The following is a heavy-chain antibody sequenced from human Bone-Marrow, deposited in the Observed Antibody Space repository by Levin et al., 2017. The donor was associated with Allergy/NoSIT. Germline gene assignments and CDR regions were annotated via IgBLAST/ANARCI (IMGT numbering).Heavy chain of an antibody. CDR3: ARRSYYYDSSGLSKWGTFDY. D-gene: IGHD3-22*01. V-gene: IGHV1-46*01. Sequence: GESLKISCKASGYTFTSYYMHWVRQAPGQGLEWMGIINPSGGSTSYAQKFQGRVTMTRDTSTSTVYMELSSLRSEDTAVYYCARRSYYYDSSGLSKWGTFDYWGQGTLVTVSS. CDR1: GYTFTSYY. CDR2: INPSGGST. J-gene: IGHJ4*02.